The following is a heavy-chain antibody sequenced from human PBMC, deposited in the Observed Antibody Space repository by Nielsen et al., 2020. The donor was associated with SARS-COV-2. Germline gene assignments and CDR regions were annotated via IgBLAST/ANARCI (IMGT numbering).Heavy chain of an antibody. CDR1: GFTFSSYS. Sequence: GGSLRLSCAASGFTFSSYSMNWVRQAPGKGLEWVSYISSGSGTIYYADSAKGRFTISRDNARNSLYLQMNSLRDEDTAVYFCAGAATTATSVIGYWGQGTLVTVSS. CDR2: ISSGSGTI. J-gene: IGHJ4*02. V-gene: IGHV3-48*02. CDR3: AGAATTATSVIGY. D-gene: IGHD4-17*01.